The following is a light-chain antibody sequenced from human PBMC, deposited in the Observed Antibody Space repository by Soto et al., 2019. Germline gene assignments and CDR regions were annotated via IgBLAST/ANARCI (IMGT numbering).Light chain of an antibody. CDR1: QGISIY. CDR3: QKYDSAPLT. V-gene: IGKV1-27*01. J-gene: IGKJ3*01. Sequence: DIQMTQSPSSLSASVGDRVTITCRASQGISIYLAWYQQKPGTVPKVLIYDASTLQSGVPSRFSGSGSGTDFTLTISSLQPEDVATYYCQKYDSAPLTFGPGTKVDI. CDR2: DAS.